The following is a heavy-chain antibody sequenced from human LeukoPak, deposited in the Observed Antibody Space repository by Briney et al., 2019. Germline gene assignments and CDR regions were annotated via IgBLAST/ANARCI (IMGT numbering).Heavy chain of an antibody. CDR2: ILDDGSNT. Sequence: PGGCLRVSCAAPGFTFNSYTIHWVCQAPGKRQGRGSVILDDGSNTYYADSVKGRFTISRDNSKNTLYLQMNSLRAEDTAVYYCARGQPPIVVVITPQFDYWGQGTLVTVSS. V-gene: IGHV3-30*04. J-gene: IGHJ4*02. CDR3: ARGQPPIVVVITPQFDY. CDR1: GFTFNSYT. D-gene: IGHD3-22*01.